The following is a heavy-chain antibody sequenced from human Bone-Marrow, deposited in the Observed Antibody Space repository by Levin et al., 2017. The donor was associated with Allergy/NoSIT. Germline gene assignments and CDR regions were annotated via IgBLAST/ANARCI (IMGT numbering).Heavy chain of an antibody. J-gene: IGHJ4*02. Sequence: GGSLRLSCAASGFTFSSYAMSWVRQAPGKGLEWVSAISGSGGSTYYADSVKGRFTISRDNSKNTLYLQMNSLRAEDTAVYYCAKVGEGGVVVVAATQGGFDYWGQGTLVTVSS. CDR1: GFTFSSYA. CDR3: AKVGEGGVVVVAATQGGFDY. CDR2: ISGSGGST. D-gene: IGHD2-15*01. V-gene: IGHV3-23*01.